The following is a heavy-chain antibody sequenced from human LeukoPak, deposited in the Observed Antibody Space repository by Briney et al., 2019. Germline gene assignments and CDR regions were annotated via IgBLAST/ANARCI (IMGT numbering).Heavy chain of an antibody. Sequence: ASVKVSCKASGGTFSSYAISWVRQAPGQGLEWMGGIIPIFGTANYAQKFQGRVTITTDESTSTAYMELSSLRSEDTAVYYCARAGLHPGYYYYMDVWGKGTTVTVSS. CDR2: IIPIFGTA. J-gene: IGHJ6*03. CDR1: GGTFSSYA. V-gene: IGHV1-69*05. CDR3: ARAGLHPGYYYYMDV.